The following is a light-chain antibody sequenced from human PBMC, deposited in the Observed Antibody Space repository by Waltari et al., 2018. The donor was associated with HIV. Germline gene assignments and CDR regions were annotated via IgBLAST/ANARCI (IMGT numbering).Light chain of an antibody. V-gene: IGKV3-15*01. CDR2: DAS. CDR3: QQYNSWPPLT. J-gene: IGKJ4*01. Sequence: IVMTQSPATLSVSPGERATLSCRASQSVTSNLAWYQQKPGQAPRLLIYDASTRATAIPARFSGSGSGTEFTLTISRLQSEDFAVYYCQQYNSWPPLTFGGGTKVEIK. CDR1: QSVTSN.